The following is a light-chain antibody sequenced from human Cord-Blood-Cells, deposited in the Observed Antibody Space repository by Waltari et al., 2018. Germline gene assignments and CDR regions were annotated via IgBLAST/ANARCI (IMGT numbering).Light chain of an antibody. CDR2: WAS. Sequence: DIVMTQSPDSLAVSLGERATIHCKSSQSVLYSSNNKNYLAWYQHKPGQPPKLLIYWASTRESGVPDRFSGSGSGTDFTLTISSLQAEDVAVYYCQQYYSTPPTFGQGTKVEIK. CDR3: QQYYSTPPT. CDR1: QSVLYSSNNKNY. J-gene: IGKJ1*01. V-gene: IGKV4-1*01.